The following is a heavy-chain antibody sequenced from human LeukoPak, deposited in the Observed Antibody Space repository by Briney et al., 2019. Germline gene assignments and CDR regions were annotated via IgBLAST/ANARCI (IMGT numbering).Heavy chain of an antibody. CDR2: INSGGSTT. Sequence: PGGSLRLSCAASGFTFASDAMSWVRQAPGKGLVWVSRINSGGSTTNYADSVKGRFTISRDNAKNTLYLQMNSLRVEDTAVYYCARELYGDYGNDYWGQGTLVTVSS. V-gene: IGHV3-74*01. J-gene: IGHJ4*02. CDR1: GFTFASDA. CDR3: ARELYGDYGNDY. D-gene: IGHD4-17*01.